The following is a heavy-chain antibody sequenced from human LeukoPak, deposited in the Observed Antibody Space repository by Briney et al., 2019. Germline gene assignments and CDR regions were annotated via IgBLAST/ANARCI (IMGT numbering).Heavy chain of an antibody. J-gene: IGHJ4*02. CDR3: TTGPQSITIFGVVTASFDY. V-gene: IGHV3-15*01. CDR2: IKSKTDGGTT. CDR1: GFTFSNAW. D-gene: IGHD3-3*01. Sequence: GGSLRLSCAASGFTFSNAWMSWVRQAPGKGLVWVGRIKSKTDGGTTDYAAPVKGRFTISRDDSKNTLYLQMNSLKTEDTAVYYCTTGPQSITIFGVVTASFDYWGQGTLVTVSS.